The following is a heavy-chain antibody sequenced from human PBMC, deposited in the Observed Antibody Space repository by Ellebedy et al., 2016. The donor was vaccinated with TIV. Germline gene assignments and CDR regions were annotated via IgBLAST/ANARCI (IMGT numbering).Heavy chain of an antibody. CDR3: ARDRIAARPLGYYYYGMDV. CDR2: INPNSGGT. J-gene: IGHJ6*02. CDR1: GYTFTGYY. Sequence: AASVKVSCKASGYTFTGYYMHWARQAPGQGLEWMGWINPNSGGTNYAQKFQGWVTMTRDTSISTAYMELSRLRSDDTAVYYCARDRIAARPLGYYYYGMDVWGQGTTVTVSS. D-gene: IGHD6-6*01. V-gene: IGHV1-2*04.